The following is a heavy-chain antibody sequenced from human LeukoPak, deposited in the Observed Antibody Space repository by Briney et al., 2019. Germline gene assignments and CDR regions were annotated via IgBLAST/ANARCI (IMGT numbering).Heavy chain of an antibody. CDR1: GFTFSSYG. V-gene: IGHV3-33*06. CDR3: AKPPAVGNPYSSGWYVGMDV. J-gene: IGHJ6*03. Sequence: GGSLRLSCAASGFTFSSYGTHWVRQAPGKGLEWVAVIWYDGSNKYYADSVKGRFTISRDNSKNTLYLQMNSLRAEDRAVYYCAKPPAVGNPYSSGWYVGMDVWGKGTTVTVSS. CDR2: IWYDGSNK. D-gene: IGHD6-19*01.